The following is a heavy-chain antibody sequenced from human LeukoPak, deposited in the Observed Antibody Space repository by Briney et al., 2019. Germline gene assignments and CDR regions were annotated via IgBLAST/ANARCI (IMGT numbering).Heavy chain of an antibody. Sequence: PGGSLRLSCAASGFTFSSYEMNWFRQAPGKGLEWVSYISSSSSTIYYADSVKGRFTISRDNAKNSLYLQMNSLRAEDTAVYYCAREISPLYSGSSSDYWGQGTLVTVSS. CDR3: AREISPLYSGSSSDY. CDR1: GFTFSSYE. V-gene: IGHV3-48*03. CDR2: ISSSSSTI. J-gene: IGHJ4*02. D-gene: IGHD1-26*01.